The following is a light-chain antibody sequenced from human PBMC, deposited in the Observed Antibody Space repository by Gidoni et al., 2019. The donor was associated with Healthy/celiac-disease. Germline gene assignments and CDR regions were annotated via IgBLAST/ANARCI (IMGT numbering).Light chain of an antibody. CDR3: QQSYSTPGT. J-gene: IGKJ1*01. CDR2: ATS. Sequence: DIQMTQSPSSLSASVGDRVTLTFRASQSIRSYLNWYQQKTRKAPNLLLYATSSLQSGVPSRLSGSGSGTDFTLPITSLQPADSATYYCQQSYSTPGTFGQGTKVEIK. V-gene: IGKV1-39*01. CDR1: QSIRSY.